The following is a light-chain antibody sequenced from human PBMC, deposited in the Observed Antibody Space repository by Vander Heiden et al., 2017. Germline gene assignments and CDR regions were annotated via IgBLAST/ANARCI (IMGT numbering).Light chain of an antibody. CDR2: DAS. CDR1: QSLSTN. J-gene: IGKJ4*01. Sequence: EIVMTHSPATLSVSPGETITLSCRASQSLSTNLAWYQQKPGQAPGLLIYDASTRATGIPARFSGSGSGTEFTLTISSLQSEDFAVYYCQQYSQWPLTFGGGTKVEIK. CDR3: QQYSQWPLT. V-gene: IGKV3-15*01.